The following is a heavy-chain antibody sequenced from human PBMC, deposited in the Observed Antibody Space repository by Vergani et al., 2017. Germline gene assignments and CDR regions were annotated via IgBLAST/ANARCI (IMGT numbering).Heavy chain of an antibody. Sequence: QLQLQQSGPGLVKPSETLFLTCTVSADSISSGSYYWGWIRQPPGKSLEWIGSIYYSGLTYYNPYLQSRVAISVDMSKNQFSLKVTSVTAADTAVYFCARQRPGSGWSLVDFDDWGQGILVTVSS. CDR2: IYYSGLT. D-gene: IGHD6-19*01. J-gene: IGHJ4*02. CDR3: ARQRPGSGWSLVDFDD. V-gene: IGHV4-39*01. CDR1: ADSISSGSYY.